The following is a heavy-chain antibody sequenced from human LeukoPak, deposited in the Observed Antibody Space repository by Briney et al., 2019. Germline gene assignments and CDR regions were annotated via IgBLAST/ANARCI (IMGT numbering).Heavy chain of an antibody. D-gene: IGHD3-3*01. CDR1: GFTFSSYS. CDR3: ARDPKIFGVVKVFDY. CDR2: ISSSSSYI. V-gene: IGHV3-21*01. Sequence: GGSLRLSCAASGFTFSSYSMNWVRQAPGKGLEWVSSISSSSSYIYYADSVKGRFTISRDNAKNSLYLQMNSLRAEDTAVYYCARDPKIFGVVKVFDYWGRGTLVTVSS. J-gene: IGHJ4*02.